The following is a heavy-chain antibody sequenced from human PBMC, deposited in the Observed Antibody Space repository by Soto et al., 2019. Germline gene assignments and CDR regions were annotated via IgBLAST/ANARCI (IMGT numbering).Heavy chain of an antibody. Sequence: PGGSLRLSCAASGFAFSSHPMSWVRQAPGRGLAWVSGISDTGDRTYYAASVKGRFTISRDNSRNTLYLQMNSLRAEDTAVYYCAKAATYCDRTSCLRPANPDVWGQGTTVTVSS. CDR3: AKAATYCDRTSCLRPANPDV. CDR2: ISDTGDRT. V-gene: IGHV3-23*01. D-gene: IGHD2-2*01. CDR1: GFAFSSHP. J-gene: IGHJ6*02.